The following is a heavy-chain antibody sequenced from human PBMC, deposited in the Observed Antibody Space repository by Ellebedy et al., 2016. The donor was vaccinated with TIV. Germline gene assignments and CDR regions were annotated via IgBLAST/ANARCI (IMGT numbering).Heavy chain of an antibody. D-gene: IGHD5-18*01. Sequence: KVSXKGSGYSFTSYWIGWVRQMPGKGLEWMGIIYPGDSDTRYSPSFQGQVTISADKSISTAYLQWSSLKASDTAMYYCARPRRTAMVDYWGQGTLVTVSS. CDR1: GYSFTSYW. CDR2: IYPGDSDT. CDR3: ARPRRTAMVDY. V-gene: IGHV5-51*01. J-gene: IGHJ4*02.